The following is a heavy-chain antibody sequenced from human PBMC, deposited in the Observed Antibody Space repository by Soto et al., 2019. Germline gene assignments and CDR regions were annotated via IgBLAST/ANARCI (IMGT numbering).Heavy chain of an antibody. Sequence: QVQLVQSGAEVKKPGSSVKVSCKASGGTFSSYAISWVRQAPGQGLEWMGGIIPIFGTANYAQKFQGRVTITADESTSTAYMELSSLRSEDTAVYYCAIARNVLRYCDWLPSAGMDVWGQGTTVTVSS. J-gene: IGHJ6*02. D-gene: IGHD3-9*01. CDR2: IIPIFGTA. V-gene: IGHV1-69*01. CDR1: GGTFSSYA. CDR3: AIARNVLRYCDWLPSAGMDV.